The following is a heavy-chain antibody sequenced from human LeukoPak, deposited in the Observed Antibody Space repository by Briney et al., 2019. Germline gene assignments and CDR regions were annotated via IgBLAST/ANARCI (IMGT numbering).Heavy chain of an antibody. CDR3: ARARTYYDFWSGYYRAFDY. V-gene: IGHV3-7*03. Sequence: GGSLRLSCAASGFTFSSYCMSWVRQAPGKGLEWVANIKQDGSQQYYVDSVKGRFTISRDNAKNSLYLQMNSLRAEDTALYYCARARTYYDFWSGYYRAFDYWGQGTLVTVSS. D-gene: IGHD3-3*01. CDR1: GFTFSSYC. CDR2: IKQDGSQQ. J-gene: IGHJ4*02.